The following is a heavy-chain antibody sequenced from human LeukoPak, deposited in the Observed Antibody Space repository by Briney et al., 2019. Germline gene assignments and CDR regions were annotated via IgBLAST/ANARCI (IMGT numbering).Heavy chain of an antibody. J-gene: IGHJ4*02. CDR1: GFTFSSYA. Sequence: TGGSLRLSCAASGFTFSSYAMSWVRQAPGKGLEWVSGISGSGTSTYYADSVKGRFTIYRDNSENTVYLQMDSLRAEDAALYYCAKDGTYSSSLYYFDYWGQGTLVTVSS. CDR2: ISGSGTST. V-gene: IGHV3-23*01. D-gene: IGHD6-19*01. CDR3: AKDGTYSSSLYYFDY.